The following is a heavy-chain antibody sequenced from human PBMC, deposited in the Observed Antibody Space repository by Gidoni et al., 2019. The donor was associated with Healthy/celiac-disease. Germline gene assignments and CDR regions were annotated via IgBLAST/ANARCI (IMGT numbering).Heavy chain of an antibody. Sequence: EVQLVQSGAEVKKPGESLKLSCNGSGYSLTSYWIGRGRQLPGKGLEWMGIIYPGDSDTRYSPSFQGQVTISADKSISTAYLQWSSLKASDTAMYYCARLPKRSYYYDSSSLGWGTRYYFDYWGQGTLVTVSS. CDR1: GYSLTSYW. D-gene: IGHD3-22*01. J-gene: IGHJ4*02. CDR3: ARLPKRSYYYDSSSLGWGTRYYFDY. CDR2: IYPGDSDT. V-gene: IGHV5-51*01.